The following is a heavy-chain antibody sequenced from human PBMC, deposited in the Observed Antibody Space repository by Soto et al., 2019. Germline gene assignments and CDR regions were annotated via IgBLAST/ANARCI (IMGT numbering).Heavy chain of an antibody. V-gene: IGHV2-5*02. CDR1: GFSLSTSGVG. J-gene: IGHJ6*02. CDR3: ALLLWFGELFMGGYGMDV. D-gene: IGHD3-10*01. Sequence: KESGPTLVKPTQTLTLTCTFSGFSLSTSGVGVGWIRQPPGKALEWLALIYWDDDKRYSPSLKSRLTITKDTSKNQVVLTMTNMDPVDTATYYCALLLWFGELFMGGYGMDVWGQGTTVTVSS. CDR2: IYWDDDK.